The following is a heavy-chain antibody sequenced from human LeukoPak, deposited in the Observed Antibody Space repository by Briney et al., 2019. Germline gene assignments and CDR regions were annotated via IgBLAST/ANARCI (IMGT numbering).Heavy chain of an antibody. V-gene: IGHV4-34*01. J-gene: IGHJ4*02. CDR3: GRVRGVTTTDY. CDR2: INHSGST. D-gene: IGHD3-10*01. Sequence: SETLSLTCAVYGGSFSGYYWSWIRRPPGKGLEWIGEINHSGSTNYNPSLKSRVTISVDTSKNQFSLKLSSVTAAVTAVYYCGRVRGVTTTDYWGQGTLVTVSS. CDR1: GGSFSGYY.